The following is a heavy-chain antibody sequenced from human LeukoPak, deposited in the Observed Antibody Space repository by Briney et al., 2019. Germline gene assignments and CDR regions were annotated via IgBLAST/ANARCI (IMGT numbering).Heavy chain of an antibody. V-gene: IGHV4-39*07. Sequence: SETLSLTCTVSGGSISSSSYYWGWIRQPPGKGLEWIRSIYYSGSTYYNPSLKSRVTVSVDTSKNQFSLKLSSVTAADTAVYYCARGYCTNAVCSLGPTQAWGQGTLVTVSS. CDR1: GGSISSSSYY. D-gene: IGHD2-8*01. CDR3: ARGYCTNAVCSLGPTQA. J-gene: IGHJ4*02. CDR2: IYYSGST.